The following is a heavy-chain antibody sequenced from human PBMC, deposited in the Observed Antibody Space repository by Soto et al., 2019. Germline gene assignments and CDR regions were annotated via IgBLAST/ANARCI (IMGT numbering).Heavy chain of an antibody. CDR3: ARQLAAAGTPPNWFDH. J-gene: IGHJ5*02. V-gene: IGHV4-59*01. CDR1: GGSISSYY. CDR2: IYYSGST. D-gene: IGHD6-13*01. Sequence: SETLSLTCTVSGGSISSYYWSWIRQPPGKGLEWIGYIYYSGSTNYNPSLKSRVTISVDTSKNQFSLKLSSVTAADTAVYYCARQLAAAGTPPNWFDHWGQGTLVTVSS.